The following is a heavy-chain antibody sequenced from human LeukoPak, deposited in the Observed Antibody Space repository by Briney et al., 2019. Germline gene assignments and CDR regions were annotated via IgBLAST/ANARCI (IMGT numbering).Heavy chain of an antibody. J-gene: IGHJ4*02. Sequence: SETLSLTCAVYGESLNSYYCSWIRQPPGKGLEWIGEIYESGSTEYNPSLKSRVTISMVPSKQQFSLSLTSVTAADTAVYYCARGDYRSMVRGVIDYYFDYWGQGTMVTVSS. D-gene: IGHD3-10*01. V-gene: IGHV4-34*01. CDR3: ARGDYRSMVRGVIDYYFDY. CDR2: IYESGST. CDR1: GESLNSYY.